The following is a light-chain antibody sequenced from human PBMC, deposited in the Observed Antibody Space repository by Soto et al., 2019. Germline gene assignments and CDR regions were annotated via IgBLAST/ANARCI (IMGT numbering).Light chain of an antibody. CDR1: QTIGTY. CDR3: QQSYNTPLT. J-gene: IGKJ1*01. CDR2: DAS. V-gene: IGKV1-39*01. Sequence: IEVTQSPSSLAASLGDRVGSTCRASQTIGTYVNWYRQKSGAAPELLIYDASTLQSGVPSRFRGGASGTDFTLTISSLQLDDFATYYCQQSYNTPLTFGQGTKVDI.